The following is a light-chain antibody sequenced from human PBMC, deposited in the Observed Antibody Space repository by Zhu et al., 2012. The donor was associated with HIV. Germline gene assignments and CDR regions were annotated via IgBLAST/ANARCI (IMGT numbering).Light chain of an antibody. CDR3: QQYNHWWT. J-gene: IGKJ1*01. CDR2: RAS. V-gene: IGKV3-15*01. Sequence: EIVLTQSPGTLSLSPGERATLSCRASQSVSSSYLAWYQQKPGQPPRLLFSRASSRATGVPVRFSGSGSETEFTLTISSLQSEDFALYYCQQYNHWWTFGQGTRVEIK. CDR1: QSVSSSY.